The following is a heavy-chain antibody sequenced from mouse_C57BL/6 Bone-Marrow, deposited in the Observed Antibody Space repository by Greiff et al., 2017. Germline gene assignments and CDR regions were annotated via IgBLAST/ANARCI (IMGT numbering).Heavy chain of an antibody. CDR3: ARHEEGLGTGTSWYFDV. Sequence: QVQLQQSGAELVKPGASVKLSCKASGYTFTEYTIHWVKQRSGQGLEWIGWFYPGSGSIKYNEKFKDKATLTADKSSSTVYMELSILTSEDSAVYFCARHEEGLGTGTSWYFDVWGTGTTVTVSS. D-gene: IGHD4-1*01. CDR1: GYTFTEYT. CDR2: FYPGSGSI. V-gene: IGHV1-62-2*01. J-gene: IGHJ1*03.